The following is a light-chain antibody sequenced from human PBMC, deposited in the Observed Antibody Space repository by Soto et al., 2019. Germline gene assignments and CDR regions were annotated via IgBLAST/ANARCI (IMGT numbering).Light chain of an antibody. V-gene: IGKV3-20*01. Sequence: EIVLTQSPGTLSLSPGERATLSCRASQSVYKNFLAWYQQKPGQAPRLLINGASNRATGIPDRFSGSGSGTDFSLTIARLAPEDFAVYFCQQYGSPPPTFGGGTKVSIK. CDR1: QSVYKNF. CDR3: QQYGSPPPT. J-gene: IGKJ4*01. CDR2: GAS.